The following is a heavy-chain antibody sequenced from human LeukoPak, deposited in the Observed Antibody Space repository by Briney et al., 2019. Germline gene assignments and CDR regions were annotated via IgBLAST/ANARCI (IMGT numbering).Heavy chain of an antibody. CDR3: AGQNIPTPHDY. CDR1: GGSINSGGYY. CDR2: FSHSGST. Sequence: SQTLSLTCTVSGGSINSGGYYWTWIRQPPGEGLEWIAYFSHSGSTFYNPSLKSRVTISLDTSKNQFSLNLRSVTAADTAVYYCAGQNIPTPHDYWGQGTQVTVSS. J-gene: IGHJ4*02. D-gene: IGHD2-2*02. V-gene: IGHV4-30-2*01.